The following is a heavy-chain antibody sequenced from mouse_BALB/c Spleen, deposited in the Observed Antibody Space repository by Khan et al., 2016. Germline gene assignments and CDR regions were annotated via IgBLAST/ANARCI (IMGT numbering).Heavy chain of an antibody. Sequence: QVQLQQSGAELMKPGASVKISCKATGYTFSSYWIEWIKQRPGHGLEWIGEILPGSGSDTYNEKFKGKATFTADTSSNTVYMQLSSLTSEDSAVYYCARWLLGAMDDWGQGTSVTVSS. CDR3: ARWLLGAMDD. D-gene: IGHD2-3*01. V-gene: IGHV1-9*01. J-gene: IGHJ4*01. CDR2: ILPGSGSD. CDR1: GYTFSSYW.